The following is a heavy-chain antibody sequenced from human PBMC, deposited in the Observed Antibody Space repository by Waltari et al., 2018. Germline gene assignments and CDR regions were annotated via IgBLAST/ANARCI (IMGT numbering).Heavy chain of an antibody. V-gene: IGHV1-69*01. CDR1: GGTFSSYA. CDR2: SIPIFGTA. J-gene: IGHJ6*02. D-gene: IGHD1-26*01. Sequence: QVQLVQSGAEVKKPGSSVQVSCKASGGTFSSYAISWLRQAPGQGLEWMGGSIPIFGTANYAQKCQGRVTITADESTSTAAMELSSLRSEDTAVYYCSGYYSNYGMDVWGQGTTVTVSS. CDR3: SGYYSNYGMDV.